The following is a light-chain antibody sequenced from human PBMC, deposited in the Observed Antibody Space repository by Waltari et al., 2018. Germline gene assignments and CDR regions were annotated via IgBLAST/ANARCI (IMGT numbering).Light chain of an antibody. CDR2: DTS. CDR3: LLSYSGVRLYWV. V-gene: IGLV7-46*01. CDR1: TGAVTSGHY. Sequence: QAVVTQEPSLTVSPGGTVTLTCGSSTGAVTSGHYPYWFQQKTGQAPRTLIDDTSDKHSWRPARFSGSRLGGKAALTLSGAQPEDEADYYCLLSYSGVRLYWVFGGGTKLTVL. J-gene: IGLJ3*02.